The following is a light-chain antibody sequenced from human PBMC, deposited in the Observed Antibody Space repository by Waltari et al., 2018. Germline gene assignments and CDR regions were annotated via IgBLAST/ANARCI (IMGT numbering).Light chain of an antibody. CDR2: GAS. CDR3: QQTYTAPPIT. V-gene: IGKV1-39*01. J-gene: IGKJ5*01. CDR1: QSIGTF. Sequence: IELTQSPSSLSASVGDRVLITCRPSQSIGTFLNWYQWKPGKAPQLLIYGASTLQTGVPSRFSASGTGTELTLSIANLQPEDFATYYCQQTYTAPPITFGPGTRLDIK.